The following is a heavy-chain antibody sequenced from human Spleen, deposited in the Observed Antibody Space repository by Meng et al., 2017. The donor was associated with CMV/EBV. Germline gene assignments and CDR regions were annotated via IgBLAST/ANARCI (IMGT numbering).Heavy chain of an antibody. CDR3: AREGGGGSLVNFDYYYYGMDV. Sequence: ASVKVSCKASGYTFTAHYFHWVRQAPGQGLEWMGWISAYNGNTNYAQKLQGRVTMTTDTSTSTAYMERSSLRSEDTAVYYCAREGGGGSLVNFDYYYYGMDVWGQGTTVTVSS. V-gene: IGHV1-18*04. D-gene: IGHD1-26*01. CDR1: GYTFTAHY. J-gene: IGHJ6*02. CDR2: ISAYNGNT.